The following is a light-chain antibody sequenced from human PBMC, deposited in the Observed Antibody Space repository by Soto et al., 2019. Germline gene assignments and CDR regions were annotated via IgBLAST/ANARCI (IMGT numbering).Light chain of an antibody. CDR3: WQRSNRFPIT. Sequence: EIVLTQSPVTLSLSPGERATLSCRASQSVGSYLAWYQQKPGQAPRLLIYDASSRAPGVPARFSGSGSGTDLSLPIISIEQEDFVVYYCWQRSNRFPITFGQGTQLEIK. J-gene: IGKJ5*01. CDR2: DAS. V-gene: IGKV3-11*01. CDR1: QSVGSY.